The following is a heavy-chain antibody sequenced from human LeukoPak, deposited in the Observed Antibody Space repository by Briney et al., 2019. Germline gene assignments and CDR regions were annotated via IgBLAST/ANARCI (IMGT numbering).Heavy chain of an antibody. CDR3: ARDRGYGGIFDY. Sequence: SETLSLTCTVSGGSISSYYWSWIRQPPGKGLEWIGYIYSSGSTKYSPSLKSRVAISLDTSKNDFSLRLSSVTAADTAVYYCARDRGYGGIFDYWGQGPLDSVYS. CDR2: IYSSGST. CDR1: GGSISSYY. D-gene: IGHD4-23*01. V-gene: IGHV4-59*13. J-gene: IGHJ4*02.